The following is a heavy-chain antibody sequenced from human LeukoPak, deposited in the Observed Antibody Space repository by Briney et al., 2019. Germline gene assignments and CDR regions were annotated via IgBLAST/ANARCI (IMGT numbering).Heavy chain of an antibody. D-gene: IGHD1-26*01. CDR2: INPNSGGT. J-gene: IGHJ4*02. CDR3: ARGRRSGSYQDFDY. V-gene: IGHV1-2*02. CDR1: GYTYTGYY. Sequence: SVKVSCKASGYTYTGYYMHWVRQAPGQGLEWMGWINPNSGGTNYAQKFQGRVTMTRDTSISTAYMELSRLRSDDTAVYYCARGRRSGSYQDFDYWGQGTLVTVSS.